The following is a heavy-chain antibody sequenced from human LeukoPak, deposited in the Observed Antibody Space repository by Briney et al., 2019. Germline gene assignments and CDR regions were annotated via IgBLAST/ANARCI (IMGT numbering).Heavy chain of an antibody. V-gene: IGHV3-33*01. CDR1: GFTFSSYA. D-gene: IGHD3-10*01. CDR2: IIYDGSKK. Sequence: GGSLRLSCAASGFTFSSYAMHWVRQAPDKGLEWVAVIIYDGSKKFYADSVKGRFTISRDNSKNTMNLQMDSLGVEDTAVYYCARDQVGAGGDYWGQGTQVTVSS. J-gene: IGHJ4*02. CDR3: ARDQVGAGGDY.